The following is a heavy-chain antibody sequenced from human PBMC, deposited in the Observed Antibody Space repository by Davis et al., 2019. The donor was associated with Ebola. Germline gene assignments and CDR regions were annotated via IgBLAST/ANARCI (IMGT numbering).Heavy chain of an antibody. V-gene: IGHV1-46*01. Sequence: ASVKVSCKASGYTFTSYYMHWVRQAPGQGLEWMGIINPSGGSTSYAQKFQGRVTMTRDTSTSTVYMELSSLRSEDTAVYYCARVGQAVAGFVSGMDVWGQGTTVTVSS. CDR3: ARVGQAVAGFVSGMDV. CDR1: GYTFTSYY. CDR2: INPSGGST. D-gene: IGHD6-19*01. J-gene: IGHJ6*02.